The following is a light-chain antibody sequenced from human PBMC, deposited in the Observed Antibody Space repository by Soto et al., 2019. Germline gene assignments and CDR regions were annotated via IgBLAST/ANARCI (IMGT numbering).Light chain of an antibody. CDR2: ANA. J-gene: IGLJ1*01. V-gene: IGLV1-40*01. Sequence: QSVLTQSPSVSEAPGQRVTISCTGTSSDIGAGYDVHWYQQVPGAAPKLLIYANAIRPSGVPDRFSASKSGTSASLAITGLRAEDEADYYCQSYDSSLTTYVFGTGTKVTVL. CDR1: SSDIGAGYD. CDR3: QSYDSSLTTYV.